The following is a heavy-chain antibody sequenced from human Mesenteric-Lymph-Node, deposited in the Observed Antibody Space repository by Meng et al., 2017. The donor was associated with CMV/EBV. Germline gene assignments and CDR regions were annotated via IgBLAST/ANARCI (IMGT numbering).Heavy chain of an antibody. CDR3: AKDLWTYRYFDY. CDR2: IRNDGTTS. CDR1: GFTFSGSA. V-gene: IGHV3-30*02. Sequence: GGSLRLSCAASGFTFSGSAMHWVRQAPGKGLEWVAFIRNDGTTSNYGDSVKGRFTISRDNSKNTVYLQMNSLRDEDTAVYSCAKDLWTYRYFDYWGQGTLVTVSS. D-gene: IGHD3/OR15-3a*01. J-gene: IGHJ4*02.